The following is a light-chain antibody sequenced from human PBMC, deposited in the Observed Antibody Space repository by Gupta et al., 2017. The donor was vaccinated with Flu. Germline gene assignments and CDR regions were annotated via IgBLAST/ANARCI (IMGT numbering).Light chain of an antibody. J-gene: IGLJ1*01. V-gene: IGLV1-47*01. CDR2: RSN. CDR1: SSNIGTNY. Sequence: HSVLTQPPSASGTPGQRVSLSCSGSSSNIGTNYVHWYQPLPRTAPKLLIYRSNQRPSGVPSRFSGSKSGASASLAISGLRSEDEADYYCAAWDDSLSSYALGTGTKVTVL. CDR3: AAWDDSLSSYA.